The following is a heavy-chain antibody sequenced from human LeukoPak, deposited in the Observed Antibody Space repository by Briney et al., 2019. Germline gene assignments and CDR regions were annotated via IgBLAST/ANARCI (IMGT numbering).Heavy chain of an antibody. CDR3: ARELRELVYAFDI. Sequence: GGSLRLSCAASGFTFSSYGMHWVRQAPGKGLEWVAVISYDGSNKYYADSVKGRFTISRDNAKNTLYLQMNSLRAEDTAVYYCARELRELVYAFDIWGQGTMVTVSS. CDR1: GFTFSSYG. CDR2: ISYDGSNK. V-gene: IGHV3-30*03. D-gene: IGHD3-10*01. J-gene: IGHJ3*02.